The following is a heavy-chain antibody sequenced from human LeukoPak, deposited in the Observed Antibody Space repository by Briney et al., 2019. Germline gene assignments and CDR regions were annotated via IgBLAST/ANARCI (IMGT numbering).Heavy chain of an antibody. Sequence: GGSLRLSCAASGFTFSSYSMNWVRQAPGKGLEYVSGISSNGGSTYYANSVKGRFTISRDNSKNTLYLQMGSLRGEDMAVYYCARWYNSLDVWGQGATVTVSS. D-gene: IGHD1-1*01. V-gene: IGHV3-64*01. CDR1: GFTFSSYS. CDR3: ARWYNSLDV. J-gene: IGHJ6*02. CDR2: ISSNGGST.